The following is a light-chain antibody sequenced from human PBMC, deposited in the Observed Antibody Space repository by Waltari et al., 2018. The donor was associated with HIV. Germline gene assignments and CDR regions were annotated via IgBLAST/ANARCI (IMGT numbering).Light chain of an antibody. CDR1: QNVSSN. Sequence: ELVMMQSPATLSVSPGERATLSCRPSQNVSSNLAWDQQKVGQAPRLPMLGASSGATGIPTRFSGSGSWTEFTLTISSLQSEDFAVYYCQQYKKWPLTFGQGTRLEIK. CDR2: GAS. V-gene: IGKV3D-15*01. J-gene: IGKJ5*01. CDR3: QQYKKWPLT.